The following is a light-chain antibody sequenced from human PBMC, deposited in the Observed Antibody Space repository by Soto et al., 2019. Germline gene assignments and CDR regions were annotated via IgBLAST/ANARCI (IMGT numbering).Light chain of an antibody. Sequence: EIVVTQSPGTLSLSPSERATLSCRASQSVTYDQLAWYRQTPGQAPRLLIYGASSRAAGIPDRFSGSGSGTEFTLTISRLEPEDFVVYHCQQYGDLPPTFGQGTKVDIK. CDR1: QSVTYDQ. J-gene: IGKJ1*01. CDR2: GAS. V-gene: IGKV3-20*01. CDR3: QQYGDLPPT.